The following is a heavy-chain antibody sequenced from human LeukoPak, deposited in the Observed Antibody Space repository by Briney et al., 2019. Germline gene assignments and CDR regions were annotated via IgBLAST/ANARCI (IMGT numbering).Heavy chain of an antibody. CDR2: IYYSGST. CDR1: GGSISSSSYY. J-gene: IGHJ4*02. Sequence: PSETLSLTCTVSGGSISSSSYYWGWIRQPPGKGLEWIGSIYYSGSTYYSPSLKSRVTISVDTSKNQFSLKLSSVTAADTAVYYCARHLDTAMVFDYWGQGTLVTVSS. D-gene: IGHD5-18*01. V-gene: IGHV4-39*01. CDR3: ARHLDTAMVFDY.